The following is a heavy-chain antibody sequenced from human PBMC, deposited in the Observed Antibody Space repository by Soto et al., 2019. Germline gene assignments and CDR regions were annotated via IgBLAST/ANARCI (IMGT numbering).Heavy chain of an antibody. CDR1: GFTFSSYA. J-gene: IGHJ6*03. CDR3: ARVFHSLLRYFVEIGYYYYYMDV. D-gene: IGHD3-9*01. V-gene: IGHV3-23*01. CDR2: ISGSGGST. Sequence: PGGSLRLSCAASGFTFSSYAMSWVRQAPGKGLEWVSAISGSGGSTYYADSVKGRFTISRDNSKNTLYLQMNSLRAEDTAVYYCARVFHSLLRYFVEIGYYYYYMDVWGKGTTVTVSS.